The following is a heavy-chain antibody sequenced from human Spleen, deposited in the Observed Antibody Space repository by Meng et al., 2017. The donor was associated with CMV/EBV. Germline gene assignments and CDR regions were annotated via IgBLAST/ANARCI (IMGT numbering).Heavy chain of an antibody. CDR2: ISGSGGST. CDR3: AKDRDVAVAGTWTYNWFDP. CDR1: TCSSYA. D-gene: IGHD6-19*01. Sequence: TCSSYAMSWVRQAPGKGLEWVSAISGSGGSTYYADSVKGRFTISRDNSKNTLYLQMNSLRAEDTAVYYCAKDRDVAVAGTWTYNWFDPWGQGTLVTVSS. J-gene: IGHJ5*02. V-gene: IGHV3-23*01.